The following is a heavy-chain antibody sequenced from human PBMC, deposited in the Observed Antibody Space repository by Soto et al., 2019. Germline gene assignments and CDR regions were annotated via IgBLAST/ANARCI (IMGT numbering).Heavy chain of an antibody. V-gene: IGHV1-18*04. J-gene: IGHJ5*02. CDR2: ISAYNGDT. Sequence: ASVKVSCKASGFTFTTYGITWVRQAPGQGLEWMGWISAYNGDTNYAQKFQGRVTMTTDTSTSTAYMELRSLRSDDTAVYYCARDSSYYGSGTYTVDPWGQGTLVTSPQ. CDR3: ARDSSYYGSGTYTVDP. D-gene: IGHD3-10*01. CDR1: GFTFTTYG.